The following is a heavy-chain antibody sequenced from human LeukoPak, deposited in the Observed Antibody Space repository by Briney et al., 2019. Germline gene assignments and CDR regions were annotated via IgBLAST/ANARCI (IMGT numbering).Heavy chain of an antibody. V-gene: IGHV3-21*01. CDR1: GFTFSSYS. J-gene: IGHJ4*02. D-gene: IGHD6-19*01. CDR3: ARDPPQSIAVAGIDFDY. CDR2: ISSSSSYI. Sequence: GGSLRLSCAASGFTFSSYSMNWVRQAPGMGLEWVSSISSSSSYIYYADSVKGRFTISRDNAKNSLYLQMNSLRAEDTAVYYCARDPPQSIAVAGIDFDYWGQGTLVTVSS.